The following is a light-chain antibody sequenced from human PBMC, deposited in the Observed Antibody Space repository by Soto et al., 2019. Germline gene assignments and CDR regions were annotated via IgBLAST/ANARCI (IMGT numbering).Light chain of an antibody. CDR3: QQYGSSPT. Sequence: EIVLTQSPATLSLSPWEGATVSCRASENVRTFVDWYQQKPGQAPRLLIYGASSRATGIPDRFSGSGSGTDFTLTISRLEPEDFAVYYCQQYGSSPTFGQGPRWIS. CDR2: GAS. J-gene: IGKJ1*01. CDR1: ENVRTF. V-gene: IGKV3-20*01.